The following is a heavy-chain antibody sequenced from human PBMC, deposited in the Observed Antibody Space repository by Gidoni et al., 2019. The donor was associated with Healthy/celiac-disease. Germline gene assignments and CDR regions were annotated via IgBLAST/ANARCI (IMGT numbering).Heavy chain of an antibody. D-gene: IGHD1-1*01. J-gene: IGHJ4*02. Sequence: EVQLVESGGGLVKPGGSLRLSCAASGFTFSSYSMNWVRQAPGKGLEWVSSISSSSSYIYYADSVKGRFTISRDNAKNSLYLQMNSLRAEDTAVYYCADGTDGLVSFGGQGTLVTVSS. CDR2: ISSSSSYI. CDR1: GFTFSSYS. CDR3: ADGTDGLVSF. V-gene: IGHV3-21*01.